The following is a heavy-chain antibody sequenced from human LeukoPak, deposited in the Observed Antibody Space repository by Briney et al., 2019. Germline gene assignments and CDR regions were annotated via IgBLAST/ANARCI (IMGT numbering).Heavy chain of an antibody. D-gene: IGHD1-26*01. CDR1: GASINSNY. V-gene: IGHV4-59*08. CDR3: ARQWDGDY. J-gene: IGHJ4*02. CDR2: IHYGGST. Sequence: SETLSLSCTVSGASINSNYWSWIRQPPGKGLEWIGNIHYGGSTNYNPSLKSRVTMSVDTSKNQFFLNLRSVTAADTAVYYCARQWDGDYWGQGTLVTVSS.